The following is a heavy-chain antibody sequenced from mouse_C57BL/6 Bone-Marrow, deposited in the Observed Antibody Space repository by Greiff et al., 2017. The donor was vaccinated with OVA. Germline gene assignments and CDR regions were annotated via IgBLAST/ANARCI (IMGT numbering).Heavy chain of an antibody. CDR1: GFTFSSYG. Sequence: DVMLVESGGDLVKPGGSLTLSCAASGFTFSSYGMSWVRQTPDKRLEWVATISSGGSYTYYPARVKGRFTISSDNAKNTRDLQMSSLKSEDTAMYYCARHGNYFYAMDDWGKGTSVTVSS. D-gene: IGHD2-1*01. V-gene: IGHV5-6*02. CDR3: ARHGNYFYAMDD. J-gene: IGHJ4*01. CDR2: ISSGGSYT.